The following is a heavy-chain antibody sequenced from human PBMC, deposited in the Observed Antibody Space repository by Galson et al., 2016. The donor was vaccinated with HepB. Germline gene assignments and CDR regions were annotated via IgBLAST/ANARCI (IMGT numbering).Heavy chain of an antibody. CDR2: ISVYNAHT. J-gene: IGHJ4*02. Sequence: SVKVSCKASGYTFNSYGITWVRQAPGQGLEWMGWISVYNAHTNYAQKFQGRVTMNTDISTSTAYMELRSLRSDDTAVYYCARLGGSTIFGVVITPYYFDYWGQGTLVTVSS. V-gene: IGHV1-18*01. CDR3: ARLGGSTIFGVVITPYYFDY. CDR1: GYTFNSYG. D-gene: IGHD3-3*01.